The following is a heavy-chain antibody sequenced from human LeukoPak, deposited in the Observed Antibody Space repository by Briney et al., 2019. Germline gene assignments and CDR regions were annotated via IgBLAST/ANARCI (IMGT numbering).Heavy chain of an antibody. J-gene: IGHJ4*02. CDR3: ARGGANRFDY. CDR2: IKEDGSEA. D-gene: IGHD3-16*01. Sequence: GGSLRLSCAASGFTFSAYGMHWVRQAPGRGLEWVATIKEDGSEAYFGDSVKGRFAISRDNAKNSLYLQMNSLRGEDTAVYYCARGGANRFDYWGQGTLVTVSS. CDR1: GFTFSAYG. V-gene: IGHV3-7*04.